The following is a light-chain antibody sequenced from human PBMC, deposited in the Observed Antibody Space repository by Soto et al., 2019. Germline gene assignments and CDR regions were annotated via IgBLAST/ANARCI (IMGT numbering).Light chain of an antibody. V-gene: IGKV1-12*01. CDR3: QQASTFPFT. Sequence: DIQMTQSPSTLSASVGDRVTITCRASQSIRSLLAWYQQKPGHAPKLLIYAASNLQSGVPSRFSGSASGTEFTLTISSLQPEDFATYYCQQASTFPFTFGGGTEVQIK. CDR1: QSIRSL. J-gene: IGKJ4*01. CDR2: AAS.